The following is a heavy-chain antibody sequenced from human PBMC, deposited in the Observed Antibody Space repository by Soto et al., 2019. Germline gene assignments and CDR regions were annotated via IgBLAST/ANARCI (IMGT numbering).Heavy chain of an antibody. V-gene: IGHV1-18*01. J-gene: IGHJ5*02. D-gene: IGHD1-1*01. Sequence: QVQLVQSGAEVKKPGASVKVSCKASGYTFTSYGISWVRQASGQGLEWMGWISAYNGNTKYAQKLQGRVTMTTDTSTSTAYMELRSLRSDXXXXXXXXXXXXXXXXDXGWFDPWGQGTLVTV. CDR1: GYTFTSYG. CDR3: XXXXXXXXXDXGWFDP. CDR2: ISAYNGNT.